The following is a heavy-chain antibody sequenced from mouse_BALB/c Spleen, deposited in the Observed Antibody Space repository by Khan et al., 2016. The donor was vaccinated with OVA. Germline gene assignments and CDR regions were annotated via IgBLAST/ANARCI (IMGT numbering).Heavy chain of an antibody. D-gene: IGHD2-10*01. J-gene: IGHJ4*01. Sequence: QMQLEESGPGLVAPSQSLSITCTVSGFSLSNYGVNWVRQPPGKGLEWLGIIWAGGSTNYNSALMSKLSIRKDNAKSQVFLKMNSLQTDDTAMYYCARETAYYGNYEAMDYWGPGTSVTVSS. CDR2: IWAGGST. CDR3: ARETAYYGNYEAMDY. V-gene: IGHV2-9*02. CDR1: GFSLSNYG.